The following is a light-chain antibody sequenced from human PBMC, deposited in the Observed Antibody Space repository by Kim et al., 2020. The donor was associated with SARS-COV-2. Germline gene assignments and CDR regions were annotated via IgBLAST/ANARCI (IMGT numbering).Light chain of an antibody. CDR1: QSLLHHIVYGF. Sequence: PSSISGMSSQSLLHHIVYGFLDWYLQKPGQSPQLRIYLGSRRASGVPDRFSGSGSGTNFTLKISRVEAEDVGMYYCKQALLNPLTFGGGTKVDIK. V-gene: IGKV2-28*01. CDR3: KQALLNPLT. J-gene: IGKJ4*01. CDR2: LGS.